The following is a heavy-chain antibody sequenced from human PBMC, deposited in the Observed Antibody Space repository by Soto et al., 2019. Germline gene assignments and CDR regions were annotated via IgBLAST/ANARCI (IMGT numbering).Heavy chain of an antibody. Sequence: VSWRASWGTCGGFAVSWMRQTHGHGLEWMGGTIPIFGTANYAQKFQGRVTITADEATSTAYMELSSLRSEDTAVYYCASPSGYYDFWSRSPPFYYYGLAVWGHGTTVPVSS. V-gene: IGHV1-69*01. CDR3: ASPSGYYDFWSRSPPFYYYGLAV. J-gene: IGHJ6*02. D-gene: IGHD3-3*01. CDR2: TIPIFGTA. CDR1: WGTCGGFA.